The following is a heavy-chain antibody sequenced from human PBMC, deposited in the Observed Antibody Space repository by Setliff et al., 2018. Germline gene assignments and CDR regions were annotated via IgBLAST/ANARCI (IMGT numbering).Heavy chain of an antibody. CDR2: IYYSGST. D-gene: IGHD3-16*01. V-gene: IGHV4-31*03. CDR1: GGSISSGGYY. Sequence: KTSETLSLTCTVSGGSISSGGYYWSWIRRHPGKGLEWIGYIYYSGSTYYNPSLKSRLTISVDTSKTQFSLRLSSVTAADTAVYYCARAITSKYYFEYWGQGTLVTVSS. CDR3: ARAITSKYYFEY. J-gene: IGHJ4*02.